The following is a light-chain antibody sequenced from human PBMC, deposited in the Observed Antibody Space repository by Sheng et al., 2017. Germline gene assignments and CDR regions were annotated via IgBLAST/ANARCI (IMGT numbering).Light chain of an antibody. CDR2: DDS. CDR1: DIGSKT. CDR3: QVWDATSDHPGV. Sequence: VLTQPPSVSVAPGKTARITCGENDIGSKTVHWYQQKPGQAPVLVVYDDSDRPSGIPERFSGSNSGNTASLTISRVEAGDEADYFCQVWDATSDHPGVFGGGAKLSV. V-gene: IGLV3-21*03. J-gene: IGLJ3*02.